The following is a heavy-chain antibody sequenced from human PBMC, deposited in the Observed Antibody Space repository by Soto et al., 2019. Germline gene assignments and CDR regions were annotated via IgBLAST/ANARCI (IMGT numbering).Heavy chain of an antibody. D-gene: IGHD3-9*01. CDR3: ARHGRSLFEKNFDWFPFDP. CDR1: GGSFSGYI. Sequence: SETLSLTCDVYGGSFSGYIWTWIRQTPGKGLQWIGQINHSGSANYNPSLKSRVTISVDTSKNQFSLKLSSVTAADTAVYYCARHGRSLFEKNFDWFPFDPWGQGTLVTAPQ. CDR2: INHSGSA. V-gene: IGHV4-34*01. J-gene: IGHJ5*02.